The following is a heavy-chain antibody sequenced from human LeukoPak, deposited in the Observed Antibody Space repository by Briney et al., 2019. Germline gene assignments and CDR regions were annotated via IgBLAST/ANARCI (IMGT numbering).Heavy chain of an antibody. CDR1: GFTVSSND. Sequence: GGSLRLSCAASGFTVSSNDMSWVRQAPGKGLECISVIYSGGSTDYADSVKGRLTISRDNSKNTLYLQMNSLRAEDTAVYYCARGQRRHIDMAPSFDYWGQGTLVTVSS. J-gene: IGHJ4*02. V-gene: IGHV3-53*01. D-gene: IGHD5-24*01. CDR2: IYSGGST. CDR3: ARGQRRHIDMAPSFDY.